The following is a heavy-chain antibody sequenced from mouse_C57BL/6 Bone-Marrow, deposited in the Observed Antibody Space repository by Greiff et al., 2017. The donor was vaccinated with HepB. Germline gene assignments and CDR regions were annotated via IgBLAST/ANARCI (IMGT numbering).Heavy chain of an antibody. Sequence: EVKLVESGGGLVKPGGSLKLSCAASGFTFSSYTMSWVRQTPEKRLEWVATISGGGGNTYYPDSVKGRFTISRDNAKNTLYLQMSSLRSEDTALYYCARLGYYFDYWGQGTTLTVSS. CDR3: ARLGYYFDY. CDR2: ISGGGGNT. CDR1: GFTFSSYT. J-gene: IGHJ2*01. V-gene: IGHV5-9*01.